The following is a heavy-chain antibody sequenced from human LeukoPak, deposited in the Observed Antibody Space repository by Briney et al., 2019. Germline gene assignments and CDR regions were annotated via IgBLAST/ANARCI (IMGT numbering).Heavy chain of an antibody. D-gene: IGHD5-18*01. V-gene: IGHV1-3*03. Sequence: GSSVKVSCKASGGTLSSYAISWVRQAPGQRLEWMGWINAGNGNTKYSQEFQGRVTITRDTSASTAYMELSSLRSEDMAVYYCAREGSYSYGSDYFDYWGQGTLVTVSS. CDR2: INAGNGNT. CDR1: GGTLSSYA. J-gene: IGHJ4*02. CDR3: AREGSYSYGSDYFDY.